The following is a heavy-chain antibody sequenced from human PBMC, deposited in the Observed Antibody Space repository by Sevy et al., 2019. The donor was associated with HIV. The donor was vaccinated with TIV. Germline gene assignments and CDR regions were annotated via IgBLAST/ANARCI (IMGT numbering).Heavy chain of an antibody. CDR2: ISSSGSTI. J-gene: IGHJ4*02. D-gene: IGHD3-10*01. CDR3: AKITMVRGVSVGEYDFDY. Sequence: GGSLRLSCAASGFTFNDYYMSWIRQAPGKGLEWVSYISSSGSTIYYADSVKGRFTISRDNAKNSLYLQMNSLRAEDTAVYYCAKITMVRGVSVGEYDFDYWGQGTLVTVSS. V-gene: IGHV3-11*01. CDR1: GFTFNDYY.